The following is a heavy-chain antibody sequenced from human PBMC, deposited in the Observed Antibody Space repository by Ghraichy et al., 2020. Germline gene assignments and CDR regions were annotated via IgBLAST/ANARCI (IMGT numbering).Heavy chain of an antibody. CDR1: GGSISSYY. Sequence: SETLSLTCTVSGGSISSYYWSWIRQPPGKGLEWIGYIYYSGSTNYNPSLKSRVTISVDTSKNQFSLKLSSVTAADTAVYYCARHLSRWRLVLAFDIWGQGTMVTVSS. D-gene: IGHD6-19*01. J-gene: IGHJ3*02. CDR3: ARHLSRWRLVLAFDI. CDR2: IYYSGST. V-gene: IGHV4-59*08.